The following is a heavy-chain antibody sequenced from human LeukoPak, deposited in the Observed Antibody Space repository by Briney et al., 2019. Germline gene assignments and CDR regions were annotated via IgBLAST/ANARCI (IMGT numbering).Heavy chain of an antibody. CDR1: GSRFTSYW. D-gene: IGHD2-2*01. CDR3: ARGPAAIEIDYYYYYMDV. V-gene: IGHV5-51*01. CDR2: IYPGDSDT. Sequence: GESLQISCQGSGSRFTSYWIGWVRQLPGKGLEWMGIIYPGDSDTRYSPSFQGQVTISADKSISTAYLQWSSLKASDTAMYYCARGPAAIEIDYYYYYMDVWGKGTTVTVSS. J-gene: IGHJ6*03.